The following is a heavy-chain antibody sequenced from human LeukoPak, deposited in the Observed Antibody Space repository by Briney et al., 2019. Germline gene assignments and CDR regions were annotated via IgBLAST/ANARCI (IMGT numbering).Heavy chain of an antibody. CDR2: MSHSGGST. CDR3: TRTYYYDSSGYYYGRDAFDI. J-gene: IGHJ3*02. CDR1: GYTFTTYY. V-gene: IGHV1-46*01. D-gene: IGHD3-22*01. Sequence: GASVNVSCKASGYTFTTYYIHWVRQAPGQGRDWMGIMSHSGGSTNKAQKFQGRVTMTRDTSTSTVYMELSSLRAEDTAVYYCTRTYYYDSSGYYYGRDAFDIWGQGTMVTVSS.